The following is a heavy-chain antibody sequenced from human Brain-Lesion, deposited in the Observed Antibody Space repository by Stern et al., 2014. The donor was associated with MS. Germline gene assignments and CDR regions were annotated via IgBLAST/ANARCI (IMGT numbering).Heavy chain of an antibody. J-gene: IGHJ4*02. CDR2: INSVNGNT. CDR3: ARVGGRYGLFDY. Sequence: VQLVESGAEVKKPGASVKVSCKASGYTFTNFAMHWVRQAPGQRLEWMGWINSVNGNTRYSQNFQGRVTLTRDTSASTAYMELSSLRFEDTALYYCARVGGRYGLFDYWGQGTLVTVSS. D-gene: IGHD1-26*01. V-gene: IGHV1-3*01. CDR1: GYTFTNFA.